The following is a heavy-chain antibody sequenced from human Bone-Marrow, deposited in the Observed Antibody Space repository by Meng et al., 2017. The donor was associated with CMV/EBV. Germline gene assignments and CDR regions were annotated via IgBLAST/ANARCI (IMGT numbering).Heavy chain of an antibody. CDR2: INSDGSST. CDR3: ARGGRNYDYVGGSYLLNYFDY. Sequence: GGSLRLSCAASGFTFSSYWMHWVRQAPGKGLVWVSRINSDGSSTSYADSVKGRFTISRDNAKNTLYLQMNSLRAEDTAVYYCARGGRNYDYVGGSYLLNYFDYWGQGTLVTVSS. J-gene: IGHJ4*02. V-gene: IGHV3-74*01. D-gene: IGHD3-16*02. CDR1: GFTFSSYW.